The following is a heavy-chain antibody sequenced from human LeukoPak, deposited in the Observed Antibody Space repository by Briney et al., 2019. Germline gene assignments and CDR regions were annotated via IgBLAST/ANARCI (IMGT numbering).Heavy chain of an antibody. V-gene: IGHV3-21*01. CDR3: ARAYCGGDCYNGAFDI. CDR1: GFTFSSYS. Sequence: GGTLRLSCAASGFTFSSYSMNWVRQAPGKGLEWVSSISSSSSYIYYADSVKGRFTISRDNAKNSLYLQMNSLRAEDTAVYYCARAYCGGDCYNGAFDIWGQGTMVTVSS. J-gene: IGHJ3*02. CDR2: ISSSSSYI. D-gene: IGHD2-21*02.